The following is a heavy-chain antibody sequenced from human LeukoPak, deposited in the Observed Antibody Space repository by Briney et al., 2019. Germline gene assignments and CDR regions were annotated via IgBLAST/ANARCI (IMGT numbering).Heavy chain of an antibody. CDR3: ARDHRLTIGGYFDY. Sequence: ASVKVSCKASGYTFTGYYIHWVRQAPGQGLEWMGWINPHSGGTNYAQKFQGGVTMTRDMSTSTVYMELSSLRSEDTAVYYCARDHRLTIGGYFDYWGQGTLVTVSS. CDR2: INPHSGGT. V-gene: IGHV1-2*02. CDR1: GYTFTGYY. J-gene: IGHJ4*02. D-gene: IGHD3-16*01.